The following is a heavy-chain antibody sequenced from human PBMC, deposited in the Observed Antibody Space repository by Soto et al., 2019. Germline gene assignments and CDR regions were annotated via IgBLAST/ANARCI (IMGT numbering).Heavy chain of an antibody. CDR1: GYTFTSYD. CDR3: AREAAAGLVY. J-gene: IGHJ4*02. CDR2: MNPNSGNT. V-gene: IGHV1-8*01. Sequence: QVQLVQSGAEVKKPGASVKVSCKASGYTFTSYDINWVRQATGQGLEWMGWMNPNSGNTGYAQRFQGRLHMTRNTSISTADMELSSLRSEATAVYYCAREAAAGLVYWGQGTQVIVSS. D-gene: IGHD6-13*01.